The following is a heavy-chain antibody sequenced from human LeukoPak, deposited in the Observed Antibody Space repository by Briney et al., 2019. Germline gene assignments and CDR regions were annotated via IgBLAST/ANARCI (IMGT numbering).Heavy chain of an antibody. Sequence: SETLSLTCTVSGGSIYSTYYYWGWIRQPPGKGLEWIGSIYYSGRPYYSPSLKSRVTISVDTSKNQFSLKLSSVTAADTAVYYCARSRVLPSWFDYWGQGTLVTVSS. CDR3: ARSRVLPSWFDY. J-gene: IGHJ4*02. CDR2: IYYSGRP. V-gene: IGHV4-39*01. CDR1: GGSIYSTYYY.